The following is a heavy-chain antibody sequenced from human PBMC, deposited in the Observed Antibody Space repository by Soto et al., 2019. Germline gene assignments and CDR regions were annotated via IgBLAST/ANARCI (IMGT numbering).Heavy chain of an antibody. CDR3: ARGGISVAGTIDY. CDR2: IYHSGGT. D-gene: IGHD6-19*01. V-gene: IGHV4-4*02. CDR1: GGSISSGNW. J-gene: IGHJ4*02. Sequence: QVQLQESGPGLVKPSGTLSLTCAVSGGSISSGNWWSWVRQPPGKGLEWIGEIYHSGGTSYNPSLKSRVTISVDKSKNQFSLKLNSVTAADTAVYYCARGGISVAGTIDYWGQGTLVTVSS.